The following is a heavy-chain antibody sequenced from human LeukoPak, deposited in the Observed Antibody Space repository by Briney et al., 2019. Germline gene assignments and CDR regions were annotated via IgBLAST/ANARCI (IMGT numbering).Heavy chain of an antibody. CDR1: GYIFSSYD. CDR2: MNPNSGNT. V-gene: IGHV1-8*02. J-gene: IGHJ3*01. CDR3: ARIRDGYNDAYDL. Sequence: ASVKVSCKASGYIFSSYDINWVRQATGQGLEWMGWMNPNSGNTGYAQKFQGRVTLTRDTSTSTVYMELSSLRSEDTAIYYCARIRDGYNDAYDLWGQGTVVTVPS. D-gene: IGHD5-24*01.